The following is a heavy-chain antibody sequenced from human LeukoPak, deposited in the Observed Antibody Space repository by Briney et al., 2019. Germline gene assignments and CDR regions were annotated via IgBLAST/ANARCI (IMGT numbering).Heavy chain of an antibody. J-gene: IGHJ4*02. V-gene: IGHV3-23*01. D-gene: IGHD6-19*01. CDR2: IFGSGGST. CDR1: GFTFSSYA. CDR3: AKTTTGYSSGRFPGWPVDY. Sequence: GGSLRLSCAASGFTFSSYAMYWVRQAPGKGLEWVSGIFGSGGSTHYADSVKGRYTISRDNSKNTVYLQMNSLRAEDTAVYYCAKTTTGYSSGRFPGWPVDYWGQGTLVTVSS.